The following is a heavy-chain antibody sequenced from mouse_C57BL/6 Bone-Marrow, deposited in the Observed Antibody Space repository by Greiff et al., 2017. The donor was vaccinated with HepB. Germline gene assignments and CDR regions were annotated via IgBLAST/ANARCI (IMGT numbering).Heavy chain of an antibody. J-gene: IGHJ1*03. CDR1: GFTFSSYG. V-gene: IGHV5-6*01. Sequence: EVKLVESGGDLVKPGGSLKLSCAASGFTFSSYGMSWVRQTPDKRLEWVATISSGGSYTYYPDSVKGRFTISRDNAKNTLYLQMSSLKSEDTAMYYCARLQTGTGYFDVWGTGTTGTVSS. CDR3: ARLQTGTGYFDV. D-gene: IGHD4-1*01. CDR2: ISSGGSYT.